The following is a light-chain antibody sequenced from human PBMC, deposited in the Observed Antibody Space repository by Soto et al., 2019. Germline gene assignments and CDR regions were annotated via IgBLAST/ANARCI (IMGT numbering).Light chain of an antibody. Sequence: EIVMTQSPATLSVSPGERATFSCRASQSVNTNLDWYQLKPGQAPRLLVYGASIRATGIPARFSGSGSGTEYSLTISSLQSEDFGVYFCQQYDQWWTFGQGTKVEIK. CDR3: QQYDQWWT. CDR2: GAS. CDR1: QSVNTN. J-gene: IGKJ1*01. V-gene: IGKV3-15*01.